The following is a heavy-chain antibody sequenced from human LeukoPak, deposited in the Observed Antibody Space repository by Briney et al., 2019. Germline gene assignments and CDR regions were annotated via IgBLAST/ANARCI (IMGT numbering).Heavy chain of an antibody. Sequence: PSETLSLTCTVSGGSISSYYWSWIRQPPGKGLEWIAYIYYSGSTNYNPSLKSRVTISVDTSKNQFSLKLSSVTAADTAVYYCARGGDGYNYFGYWGQGTLITVSS. D-gene: IGHD5-24*01. V-gene: IGHV4-59*01. CDR2: IYYSGST. J-gene: IGHJ4*02. CDR3: ARGGDGYNYFGY. CDR1: GGSISSYY.